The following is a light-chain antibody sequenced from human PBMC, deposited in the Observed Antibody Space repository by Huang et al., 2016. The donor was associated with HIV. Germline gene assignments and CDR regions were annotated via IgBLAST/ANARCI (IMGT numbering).Light chain of an antibody. CDR2: DAS. CDR1: QDISNY. J-gene: IGKJ3*01. Sequence: DIQMTQSPSSLSASVGDRVSITCQASQDISNYLNWYQQKPGKAPKLLIYDASNLETGFPSRFSGSGSGTDFTFTISSLQPEDIATYYCQQYDNLPVTFGPGTIVDIK. CDR3: QQYDNLPVT. V-gene: IGKV1-33*01.